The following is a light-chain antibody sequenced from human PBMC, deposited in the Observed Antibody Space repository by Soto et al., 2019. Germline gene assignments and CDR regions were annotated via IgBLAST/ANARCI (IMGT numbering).Light chain of an antibody. Sequence: IQLTQSPSSLSASVGDRVTITCRASQDIGLYLAWYQQKPGKAPNLLIYAASSLQRGVPSRFSGSGSGTDFTLTIRSLQPEDFATYHCQQLSSYPVTFGQGTKVELK. CDR2: AAS. CDR3: QQLSSYPVT. J-gene: IGKJ1*01. CDR1: QDIGLY. V-gene: IGKV1-9*01.